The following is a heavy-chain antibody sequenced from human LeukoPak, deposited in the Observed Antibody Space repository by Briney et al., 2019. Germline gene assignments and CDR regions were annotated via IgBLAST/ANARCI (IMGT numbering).Heavy chain of an antibody. CDR3: AREGLGYCSGGSCYSDYFDY. J-gene: IGHJ4*02. CDR1: GYTFTSYG. Sequence: ASVKVSCKASGYTFTSYGISWVRQAPGQGLEWMGWISAYNGNTNYAQKLQGRVTMTTDTSTSTAYMELRSLRSDGTAVYYCAREGLGYCSGGSCYSDYFDYWGQGTLVTVSS. V-gene: IGHV1-18*01. D-gene: IGHD2-15*01. CDR2: ISAYNGNT.